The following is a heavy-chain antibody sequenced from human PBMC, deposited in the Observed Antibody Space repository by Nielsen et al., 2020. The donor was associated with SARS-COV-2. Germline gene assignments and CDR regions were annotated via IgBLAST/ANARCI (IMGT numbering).Heavy chain of an antibody. D-gene: IGHD5-18*01. CDR2: ISAYNGNT. V-gene: IGHV1-18*01. CDR3: ARDEYNYGYNWFDT. J-gene: IGHJ5*02. CDR1: GYIFSSYG. Sequence: ASVKVSCKAFGYIFSSYGISWVRQAPGQGLEWMGWISAYNGNTDYPQKLQGRVTMTTDTSTSTAYMELRSLRSDDTAVYYCARDEYNYGYNWFDTWGQGTLVTVSS.